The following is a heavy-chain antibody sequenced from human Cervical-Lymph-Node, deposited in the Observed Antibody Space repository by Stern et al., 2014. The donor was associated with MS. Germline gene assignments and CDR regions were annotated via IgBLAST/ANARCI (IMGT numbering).Heavy chain of an antibody. J-gene: IGHJ4*02. V-gene: IGHV2-5*02. Sequence: QVTLKESGPTLVKPTQTLTLTCTFSGFSLSTRGVGVGWIRQPPGKALAWLAFIDWDDSKRYSPSLKNRLTITKDTSKNQVVLTMNNVDPVDTATFYCATHAPGVVPAALDYWGQGTLVTVS. D-gene: IGHD2-2*01. CDR1: GFSLSTRGVG. CDR2: IDWDDSK. CDR3: ATHAPGVVPAALDY.